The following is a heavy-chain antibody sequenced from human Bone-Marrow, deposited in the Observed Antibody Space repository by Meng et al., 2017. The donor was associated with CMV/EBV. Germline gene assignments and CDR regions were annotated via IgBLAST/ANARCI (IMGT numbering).Heavy chain of an antibody. CDR3: ARRGLRFLEWSFDY. CDR2: ISDSGGRT. V-gene: IGHV3-23*01. D-gene: IGHD3-3*01. CDR1: EFTFSRYA. J-gene: IGHJ4*02. Sequence: GESLKISCAASEFTFSRYAMNWVRQAPGKGLEWVSVISDSGGRTYSADSVKGRFTISRDNSKNTLYLQMNRLRAEDTAVYYCARRGLRFLEWSFDYWGQGTLVTVSS.